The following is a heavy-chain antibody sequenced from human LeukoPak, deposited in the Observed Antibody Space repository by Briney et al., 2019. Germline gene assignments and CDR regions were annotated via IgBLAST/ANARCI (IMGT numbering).Heavy chain of an antibody. CDR3: AKGRGTTVTSAANY. D-gene: IGHD4-17*01. Sequence: GGSLRLSCAASGFTFSTYAMSWVRQAPGKGLEWVSSIGGSGDNTFYADSVKDRFTISRDNSKNTLFLQMNSLRAEDTAVYCAKGRGTTVTSAANYWGQGTLVTVSS. CDR1: GFTFSTYA. J-gene: IGHJ4*02. CDR2: IGGSGDNT. V-gene: IGHV3-23*01.